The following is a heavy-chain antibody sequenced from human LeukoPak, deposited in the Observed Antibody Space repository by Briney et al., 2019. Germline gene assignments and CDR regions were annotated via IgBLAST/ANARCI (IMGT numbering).Heavy chain of an antibody. CDR2: ISAYNGNT. CDR3: ARARYCSGGSCYSHDYYYYYMDV. CDR1: GYTFTSYG. J-gene: IGHJ6*03. V-gene: IGHV1-18*01. D-gene: IGHD2-15*01. Sequence: ASVKVSCKASGYTFTSYGISWVRQAPGQGLEWMGWISAYNGNTNNAQKLQGRVTMTTDTSTSTAYMELRSLRSDDTAVYYCARARYCSGGSCYSHDYYYYYMDVWGKGTTVTISS.